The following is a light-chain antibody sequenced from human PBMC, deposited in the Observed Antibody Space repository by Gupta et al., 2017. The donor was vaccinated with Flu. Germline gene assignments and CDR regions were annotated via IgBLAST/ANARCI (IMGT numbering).Light chain of an antibody. Sequence: GQTAEITCSGDVLSDAYSYWYQQKTGQAPVLVLQKATVRPAGIPARFSGSTSGTEVTLTIIGVQAEDAADHYCPAAASRDRWVFGGG. V-gene: IGLV3-25*03. CDR2: KAT. CDR1: VLSDAY. CDR3: PAAASRDRWV. J-gene: IGLJ3*02.